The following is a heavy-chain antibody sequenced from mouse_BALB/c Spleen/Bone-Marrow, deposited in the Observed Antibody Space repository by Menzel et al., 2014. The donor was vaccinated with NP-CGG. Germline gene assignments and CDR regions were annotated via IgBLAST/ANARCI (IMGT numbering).Heavy chain of an antibody. CDR1: GFTFSSYA. CDR3: ARGYDGYYGFAY. CDR2: ISSGGST. Sequence: EVKVVESGGGLVKPGGSLKLSCAASGFTFSSYAMSWVRQTPEKRLEWVASISSGGSTYYPDSVKGRFTISRDNARNILYLQMSSLRSEDTAMYYCARGYDGYYGFAYWGQGTLVTVSA. V-gene: IGHV5-6-5*01. J-gene: IGHJ3*01. D-gene: IGHD2-3*01.